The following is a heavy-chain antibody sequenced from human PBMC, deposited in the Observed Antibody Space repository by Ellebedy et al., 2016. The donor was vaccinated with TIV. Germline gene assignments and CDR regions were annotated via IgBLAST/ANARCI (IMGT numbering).Heavy chain of an antibody. Sequence: GGPLRLSXAASGFTFSSYSMSWVRQAPGKGLEWVSVIYSGGSTYYADSVKGRFTISRDNSKNTLYLQMNSLRAEDTAVYYCAREGRTYYYDSSGYDIWGQGTLVTVSS. CDR2: IYSGGST. D-gene: IGHD3-22*01. CDR1: GFTFSSYS. CDR3: AREGRTYYYDSSGYDI. V-gene: IGHV3-53*01. J-gene: IGHJ4*02.